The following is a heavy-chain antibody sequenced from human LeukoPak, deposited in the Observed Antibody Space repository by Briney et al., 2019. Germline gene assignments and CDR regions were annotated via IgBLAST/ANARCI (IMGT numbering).Heavy chain of an antibody. J-gene: IGHJ3*02. V-gene: IGHV4-59*12. D-gene: IGHD2-2*01. CDR1: RGSISGYP. CDR2: IYYSGDT. CDR3: ARGPPDCSSTSCYAFDAFDI. Sequence: SETLSLTCTVSRGSISGYPWSWIRQSPGGGLEWIGYIYYSGDTAYNPSLKSRVTISVDTSKNQFSLKLSSVTAADTAVYYCARGPPDCSSTSCYAFDAFDIWGQGTMVTVSS.